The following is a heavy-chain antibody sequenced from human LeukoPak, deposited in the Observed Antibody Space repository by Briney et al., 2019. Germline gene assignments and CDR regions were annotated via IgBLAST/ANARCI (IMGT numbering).Heavy chain of an antibody. D-gene: IGHD1-26*01. CDR3: ARAGGAVSDFDY. CDR2: ISSSSSYI. V-gene: IGHV3-21*04. J-gene: IGHJ4*02. Sequence: PGGSLRLSCAASGFTFSSYSMNWVRQAPGKGLEWVSSISSSSSYIYYADSVKGRFTISRDNAKNSLYLQMNSLRAEDTAVYYCARAGGAVSDFDYWGQGTLVTVSS. CDR1: GFTFSSYS.